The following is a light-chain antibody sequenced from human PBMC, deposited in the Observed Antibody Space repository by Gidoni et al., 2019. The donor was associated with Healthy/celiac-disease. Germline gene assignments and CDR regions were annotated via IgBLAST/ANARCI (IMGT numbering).Light chain of an antibody. CDR2: EVS. Sequence: QSALTQPASVSGSPGQSITLSCTGTSSDVGGYNYVSWYQPHPGKAPKLMIDEVSNRPSGVSNRFSGSKSGNTASLTISGLQAEDEADYYCSSYTSSSTSLVFGGGTKLTVL. CDR1: SSDVGGYNY. V-gene: IGLV2-14*01. CDR3: SSYTSSSTSLV. J-gene: IGLJ3*02.